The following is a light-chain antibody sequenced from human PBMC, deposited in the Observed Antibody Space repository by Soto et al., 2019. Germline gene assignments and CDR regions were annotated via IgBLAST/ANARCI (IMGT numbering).Light chain of an antibody. V-gene: IGKV3-20*01. CDR3: QQYCKSPYMYT. Sequence: DMVWTKSPGIRSLSPGDRATLSCRSSESVTSTYLAWYQQKRGQAPRLVIYEASSRASGIPARFSGSGSGKDFTLTLSIVEPEDVDVDYCQQYCKSPYMYTFEQGPVLEI. J-gene: IGKJ2*01. CDR2: EAS. CDR1: ESVTSTY.